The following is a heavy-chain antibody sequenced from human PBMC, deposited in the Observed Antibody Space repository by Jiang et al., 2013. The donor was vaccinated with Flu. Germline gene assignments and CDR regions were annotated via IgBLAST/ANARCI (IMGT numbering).Heavy chain of an antibody. CDR1: GGTFSSYA. D-gene: IGHD5-12*01. CDR2: IIPIFGTA. J-gene: IGHJ5*02. V-gene: IGHV1-69*01. Sequence: CGAEVKKPGSSVKVSCKASGGTFSSYAISWVRQAPGQGLEWMGGIIPIFGTANYAQKFQGRVTITADESTSTAYMELSSLRSEDTAVYYCARGQGGYSGYDYILQGHNWFDPVGPREPWSPSP. CDR3: ARGQGGYSGYDYILQGHNWFDP.